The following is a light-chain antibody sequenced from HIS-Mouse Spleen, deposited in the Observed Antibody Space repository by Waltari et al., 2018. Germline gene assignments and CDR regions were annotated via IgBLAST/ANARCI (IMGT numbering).Light chain of an antibody. CDR3: QQYNSYSPWT. CDR1: QSISSG. Sequence: DIQMTQSPSTLSASVGDRVTITCRASQSISSGLAWYQMKPGKAPKLLIYKASSLERGVPSRFSGSGSGTEVTLTISSLQPDDFATYYCQQYNSYSPWTFGQGTKVEIK. V-gene: IGKV1-5*03. CDR2: KAS. J-gene: IGKJ1*01.